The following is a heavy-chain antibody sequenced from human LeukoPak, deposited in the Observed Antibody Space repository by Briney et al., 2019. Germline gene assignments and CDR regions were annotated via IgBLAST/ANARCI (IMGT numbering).Heavy chain of an antibody. D-gene: IGHD2-15*01. CDR3: ARRVAAIHAFYV. Sequence: GESLKISCQGSGYSFTSSWIVWLRQMPGKGLEWMGIIYPGDSDTRYRPSFQGQFTISADKSISTAYLQWSSLTASDTAMYYCARRVAAIHAFYVWGQGTMVTVSS. CDR2: IYPGDSDT. V-gene: IGHV5-51*01. J-gene: IGHJ3*01. CDR1: GYSFTSSW.